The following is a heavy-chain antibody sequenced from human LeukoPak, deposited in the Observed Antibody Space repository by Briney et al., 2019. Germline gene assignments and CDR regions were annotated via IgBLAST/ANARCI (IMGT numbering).Heavy chain of an antibody. J-gene: IGHJ4*02. D-gene: IGHD3-10*01. CDR1: GFAFNTYS. V-gene: IGHV3-23*01. CDR2: IGDDGTTT. Sequence: TGGSLRLSCAASGFAFNTYSMSWVRQAPGKGLEWVSVIGDDGTTTFYADSVKGRFTISRDNSKNMVYLQMNGLRADDTAVYYCANRNYYGSGSYDDWGQGTLVTVSS. CDR3: ANRNYYGSGSYDD.